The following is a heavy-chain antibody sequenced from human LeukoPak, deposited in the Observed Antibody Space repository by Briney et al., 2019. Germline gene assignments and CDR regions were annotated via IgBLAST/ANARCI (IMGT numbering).Heavy chain of an antibody. V-gene: IGHV1-69*04. CDR2: IIPIFGIA. J-gene: IGHJ4*02. D-gene: IGHD3-16*01. CDR3: ARDLGGDFDY. Sequence: SVKVSCKASGGTFSSYAISWVRQAPGQGLEWMGRIIPIFGIANYAQRFQGRVTITADKSTSTAYMELSSLRSEDTAVYYCARDLGGDFDYWGQGTLVTVSS. CDR1: GGTFSSYA.